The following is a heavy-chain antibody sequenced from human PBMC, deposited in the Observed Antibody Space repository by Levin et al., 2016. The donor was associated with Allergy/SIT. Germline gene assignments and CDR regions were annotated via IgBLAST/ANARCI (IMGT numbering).Heavy chain of an antibody. CDR3: AREPRPGGNIPTAAVDF. V-gene: IGHV4-61*02. J-gene: IGHJ4*02. CDR1: GGSLSSGDYF. CDR2: IYASGTT. D-gene: IGHD6-25*01. Sequence: SETLSLTCTVSGGSLSSGDYFWSWIRRPAGRGLEWIGRIYASGTTNFHPSLKSRVTMSIDTSKNQFSLKLNSVTAADTAVYYCAREPRPGGNIPTAAVDFWGQGTLVTVSS.